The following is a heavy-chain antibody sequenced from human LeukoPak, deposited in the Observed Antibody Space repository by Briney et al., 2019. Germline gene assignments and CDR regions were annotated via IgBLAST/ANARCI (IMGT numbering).Heavy chain of an antibody. D-gene: IGHD5-18*01. J-gene: IGHJ4*02. CDR3: ARGPAMGNDY. V-gene: IGHV4-39*07. CDR1: GGCISSSSYY. Sequence: SETLSLTCTVSGGCISSSSYYWGWIRQPPGKGLEWIGSIYYSGSTYYNPSLKSRVTISVDTSKNQFSLKLSSVTAADTAVYYCARGPAMGNDYWGQGTLVTVSS. CDR2: IYYSGST.